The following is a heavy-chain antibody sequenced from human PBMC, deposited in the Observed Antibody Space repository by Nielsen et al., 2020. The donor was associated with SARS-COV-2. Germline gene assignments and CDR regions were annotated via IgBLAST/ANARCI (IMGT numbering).Heavy chain of an antibody. D-gene: IGHD1-1*01. CDR1: GFPFQNCA. V-gene: IGHV3-30*04. J-gene: IGHJ6*02. CDR2: ISYDGSNR. Sequence: GGSLRLSCAASGFPFQNCAMHWVRQAPGKGLEWLAIISYDGSNRFYADSVQGRFTISRDNSDNTVFLQMDSLRPEDTAVYYCAREALEPDYGMDVWGQGTTVTVSS. CDR3: AREALEPDYGMDV.